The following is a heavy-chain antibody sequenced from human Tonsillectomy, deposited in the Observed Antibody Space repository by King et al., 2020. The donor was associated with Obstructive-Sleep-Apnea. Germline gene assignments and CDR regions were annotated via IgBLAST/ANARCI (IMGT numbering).Heavy chain of an antibody. D-gene: IGHD3-16*02. CDR1: GCTFSSYD. V-gene: IGHV3-13*01. CDR2: VGTAGYI. Sequence: VQLVEAGGGLVQPECSLGRSFAAFGCTFSSYDMHGLVQVTGQGLEWVSAVGTAGYIYYPGSVKGRFTIARENAKNSLYLQMNSLRAGDTAVYYCARFYPPDPGMDVWGQGTTVTVSS. CDR3: ARFYPPDPGMDV. J-gene: IGHJ6*02.